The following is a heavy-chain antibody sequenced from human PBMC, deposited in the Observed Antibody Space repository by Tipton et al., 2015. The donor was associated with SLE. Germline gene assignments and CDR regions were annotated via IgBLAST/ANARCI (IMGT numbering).Heavy chain of an antibody. CDR2: ISWNSGSI. Sequence: QLVQSGGGLVQPGRSLRLSCAASGFTFDDYAMHWVRQAPEKGLEWVSGISWNSGSIGYADSVKGRFTISRDNAKNSLYLQMNSLRAEDTALYYCAKAKAEYYYDSSGLGAFDIWGQGTMVTVSS. J-gene: IGHJ3*02. V-gene: IGHV3-9*01. CDR1: GFTFDDYA. D-gene: IGHD3-22*01. CDR3: AKAKAEYYYDSSGLGAFDI.